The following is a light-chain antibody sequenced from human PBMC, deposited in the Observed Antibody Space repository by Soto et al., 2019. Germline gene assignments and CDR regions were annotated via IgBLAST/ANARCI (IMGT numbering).Light chain of an antibody. CDR2: AAS. Sequence: DIQMTQSPSSLSASVGDRVTIICRASQSISLYLNWYQQKPGKAPELLIYAASSLQSGVPSRFSGSGSGTDFTLTISSLQPEDFATYYCQQGFNTPWTFGQGTKVEIK. CDR3: QQGFNTPWT. CDR1: QSISLY. J-gene: IGKJ1*01. V-gene: IGKV1-39*01.